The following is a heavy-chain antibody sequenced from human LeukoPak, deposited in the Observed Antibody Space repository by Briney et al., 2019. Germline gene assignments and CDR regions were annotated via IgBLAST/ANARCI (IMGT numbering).Heavy chain of an antibody. CDR1: GGSIGSGDYS. CDR2: IYYSGST. V-gene: IGHV4-30-4*01. Sequence: SEIVSLTCTVSGGSIGSGDYSWSWIRQPPGKGLEWIGYIYYSGSTYYNPSLKSRVTISVDTSKNQFSLKLSSVTAADTAVYYCARNILTGYLFDYWGQGTLVPVSS. D-gene: IGHD3-9*01. CDR3: ARNILTGYLFDY. J-gene: IGHJ4*02.